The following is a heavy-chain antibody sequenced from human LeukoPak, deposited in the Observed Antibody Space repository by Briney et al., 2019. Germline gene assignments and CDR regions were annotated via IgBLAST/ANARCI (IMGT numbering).Heavy chain of an antibody. Sequence: ASVKVSCKASGYTFTGYYMHWVRQAPGRGLEWMGWINPNSGGTNYAQKFQGRVTMTRDTSISTAYMELSSLRSEDTAVYYCARAIYSSGWYDYWGQGTLVTVSS. CDR2: INPNSGGT. V-gene: IGHV1-2*02. D-gene: IGHD6-19*01. CDR1: GYTFTGYY. J-gene: IGHJ4*02. CDR3: ARAIYSSGWYDY.